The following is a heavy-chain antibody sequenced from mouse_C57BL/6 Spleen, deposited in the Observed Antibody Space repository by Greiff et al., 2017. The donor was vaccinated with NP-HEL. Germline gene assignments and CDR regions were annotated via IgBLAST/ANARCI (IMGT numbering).Heavy chain of an antibody. D-gene: IGHD1-1*01. V-gene: IGHV5-17*01. CDR1: GFTFSDYG. CDR3: ARDYYGSSPWFAY. CDR2: ISSGSSTI. J-gene: IGHJ3*01. Sequence: EVKLMESGGGLVKPGGSLKLSCAASGFTFSDYGMHWVRQAPEKGLEWVAYISSGSSTIYYADTVKGRFTISRGNAKNTLFLQMTSLRSEDTAMYYCARDYYGSSPWFAYWGQGTLVTVSA.